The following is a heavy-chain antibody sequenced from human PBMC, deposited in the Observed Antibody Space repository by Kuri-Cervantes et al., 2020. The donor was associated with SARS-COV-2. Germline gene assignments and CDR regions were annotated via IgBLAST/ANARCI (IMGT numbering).Heavy chain of an antibody. CDR2: ISSSSSYI. Sequence: GESLKISCAASGFTFSSYSMNWVRQAPGKGLEWVSSISSSSSYISYADSMKGRFTISRDNAKNSLYLQMNSLRAEDTAVYYCARVRMPAYYFDYWGQGTLVTVSS. CDR3: ARVRMPAYYFDY. D-gene: IGHD2-2*01. J-gene: IGHJ4*02. CDR1: GFTFSSYS. V-gene: IGHV3-21*01.